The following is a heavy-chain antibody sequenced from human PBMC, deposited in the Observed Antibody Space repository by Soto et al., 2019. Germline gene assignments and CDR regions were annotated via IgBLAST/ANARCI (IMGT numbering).Heavy chain of an antibody. CDR1: GFTFSSYE. D-gene: IGHD1-7*01. J-gene: IGHJ6*02. CDR3: ARSSGTTDYYYGMDV. V-gene: IGHV3-48*03. Sequence: GGSLRLSCAASGFTFSSYEMNWVRQAPGKGLEWVSYISSSGSTIYYADSVKGRFTISRDNAKNSLYLQMNSLRAEDTAVYYCARSSGTTDYYYGMDVWGQGTTVTVS. CDR2: ISSSGSTI.